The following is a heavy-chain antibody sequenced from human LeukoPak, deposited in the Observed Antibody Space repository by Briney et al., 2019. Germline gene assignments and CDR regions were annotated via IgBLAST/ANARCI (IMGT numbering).Heavy chain of an antibody. V-gene: IGHV4-59*01. CDR1: GGSITNYY. J-gene: IGHJ4*02. Sequence: SETLSLTCTVSGGSITNYYWSWIRQSPGKGLEWIGYIHYSGSTNYNPSLKSRVTISVDTSKNQFSLKLSSVTAADTAVYYCARKGGPFDYWGQGTLVTVSS. CDR2: IHYSGST. CDR3: ARKGGPFDY. D-gene: IGHD2-15*01.